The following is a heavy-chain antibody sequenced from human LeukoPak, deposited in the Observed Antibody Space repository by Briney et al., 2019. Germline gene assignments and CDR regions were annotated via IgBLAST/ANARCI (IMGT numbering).Heavy chain of an antibody. CDR2: TYYSGST. V-gene: IGHV4-59*01. CDR1: GGSISSYY. J-gene: IGHJ2*01. Sequence: SETLSLTCTVSGGSISSYYWSWIRLPPGKGLEWIGYTYYSGSTTYNPSLKSRVTISVDTSKNQFSLKLSSVTAADTAVYYCARDRGTWYFDLWGRGTLVTVSS. CDR3: ARDRGTWYFDL. D-gene: IGHD1-7*01.